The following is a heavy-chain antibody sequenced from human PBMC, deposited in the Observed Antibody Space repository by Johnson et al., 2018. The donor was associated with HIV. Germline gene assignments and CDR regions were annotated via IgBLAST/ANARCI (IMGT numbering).Heavy chain of an antibody. CDR3: ARATYYYDLSGYLTRPRAFDI. CDR2: ISGSGGST. J-gene: IGHJ3*02. CDR1: GLTFSSYG. Sequence: EVQLVESGGGLVQPGGSLRLSCAASGLTFSSYGMSWVRQAPGKGLEWVSAISGSGGSTYYADSVKGRFTISRDNGKNSLYLEMNSLRAEDTALYYCARATYYYDLSGYLTRPRAFDIWGQGTLVTVSS. D-gene: IGHD3-22*01. V-gene: IGHV3-23*04.